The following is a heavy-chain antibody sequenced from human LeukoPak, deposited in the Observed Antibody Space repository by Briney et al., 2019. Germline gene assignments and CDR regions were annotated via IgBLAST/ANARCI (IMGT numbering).Heavy chain of an antibody. J-gene: IGHJ4*02. V-gene: IGHV4-59*02. CDR3: ARDFDPFYY. Sequence: SETLSLTCSVSGGSVSRYYWSWIRQSPGKGLEWIGYIFYTGTTKYNPSLESRVTISVDMSKNQFSLKLRSVTAADTAVYYCARDFDPFYYWGQGTLVTVSS. CDR1: GGSVSRYY. D-gene: IGHD3-9*01. CDR2: IFYTGTT.